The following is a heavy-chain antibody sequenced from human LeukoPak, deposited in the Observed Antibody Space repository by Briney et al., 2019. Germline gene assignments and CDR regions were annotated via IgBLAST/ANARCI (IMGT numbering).Heavy chain of an antibody. CDR3: ARESGYYFDY. CDR2: MSYDGSNK. Sequence: GGSLRLSCAASGFTFSSYAMHWVRQAPGKGLEWVAVMSYDGSNKYYADSVKGRFTISRDNSKNTLYLQMNSLRAEDTAVYYCARESGYYFDYWGQGTLVTVSS. J-gene: IGHJ4*02. CDR1: GFTFSSYA. V-gene: IGHV3-30-3*01.